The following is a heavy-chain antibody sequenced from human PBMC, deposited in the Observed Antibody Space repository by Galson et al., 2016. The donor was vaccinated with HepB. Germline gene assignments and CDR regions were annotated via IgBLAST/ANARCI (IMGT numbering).Heavy chain of an antibody. CDR3: AKSGGMNYYYYMDV. D-gene: IGHD1-26*01. CDR2: ISWNSGSI. CDR1: GFTFSSYA. J-gene: IGHJ6*03. Sequence: SLRLSCAASGFTFSSYAMHWVRQAPGKGLEWVSRISWNSGSIDYAGSVKGRFTISRDNAKNSLYLQMNSLRAEDTALDYCAKSGGMNYYYYMDVWGKGTTVTVSS. V-gene: IGHV3-9*01.